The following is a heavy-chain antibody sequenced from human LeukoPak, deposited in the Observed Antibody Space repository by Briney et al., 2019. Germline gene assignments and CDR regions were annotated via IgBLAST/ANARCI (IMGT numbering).Heavy chain of an antibody. V-gene: IGHV4-39*07. CDR3: ARDRKAKRRDGYNLPLGY. Sequence: SETLSLTCTVSGGSISSSSYYWGWIRQPPGNGLEWIGSIYYSGSTYYNPSLKSRVTISVDTSKNQFSLKLSSVTAADTAVYYCARDRKAKRRDGYNLPLGYWGQGTLVTVSS. D-gene: IGHD5-24*01. CDR1: GGSISSSSYY. J-gene: IGHJ4*02. CDR2: IYYSGST.